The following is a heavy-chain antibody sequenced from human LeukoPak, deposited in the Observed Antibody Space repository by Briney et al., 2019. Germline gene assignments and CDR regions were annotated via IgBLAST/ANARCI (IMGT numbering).Heavy chain of an antibody. CDR3: ASWSSSPPYYYYYMDV. CDR1: GYTFTGYY. V-gene: IGHV1-2*02. D-gene: IGHD6-6*01. CDR2: INPNSGGT. Sequence: ASVKVSCKASGYTFTGYYMHWVRQAPGKGLEWMGWINPNSGGTNYAQKFQGRVTMTRDTSISTAYMELSRLRSDDTAVYYCASWSSSPPYYYYYMDVWGKGTTVTVSS. J-gene: IGHJ6*03.